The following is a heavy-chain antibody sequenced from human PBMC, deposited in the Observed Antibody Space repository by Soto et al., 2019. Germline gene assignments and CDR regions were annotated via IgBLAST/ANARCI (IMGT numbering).Heavy chain of an antibody. CDR3: ARGSSSWYAPYFDY. CDR2: IDWDDDK. D-gene: IGHD6-13*01. Sequence: GPPLVNPTQTLTLTCTFSGFSLSTGGMCVSWIRQPPGKALEWLALIDWDDDKYYSTSLKTRLTISKDTSKNQVVLTMTNMDPVDTATYYCARGSSSWYAPYFDYWGQGTLVTVSS. J-gene: IGHJ4*02. CDR1: GFSLSTGGMC. V-gene: IGHV2-70*01.